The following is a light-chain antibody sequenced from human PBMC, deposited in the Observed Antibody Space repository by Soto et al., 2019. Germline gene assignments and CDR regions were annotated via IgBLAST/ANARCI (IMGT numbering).Light chain of an antibody. CDR1: QSLVYSDGNTY. CDR3: IQFSHWPRT. V-gene: IGKV2-24*01. J-gene: IGKJ1*01. Sequence: VLTQSPLSSPVTLGQPASISCRSSQSLVYSDGNTYLSWLQQRPGQPPRLLIYQVSNLFSGVPDSFSGSGAGTDFTLKISRVEAEDVGVYSCIQFSHWPRTFGQGTKVEIK. CDR2: QVS.